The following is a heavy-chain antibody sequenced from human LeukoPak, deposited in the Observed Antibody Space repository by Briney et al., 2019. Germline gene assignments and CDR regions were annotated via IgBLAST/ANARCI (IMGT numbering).Heavy chain of an antibody. Sequence: PGGSLRLSCAASGFTFSSYGMHWVRQAPGKGLAGVAVIWYDGSNKYYADSVKGRFTISRDNSKNTLYLQMNSLRAEDTAVYYCARLMVRGVIAYYYGMDVWGQGTTVTVSS. CDR3: ARLMVRGVIAYYYGMDV. D-gene: IGHD3-10*01. CDR2: IWYDGSNK. J-gene: IGHJ6*02. V-gene: IGHV3-33*01. CDR1: GFTFSSYG.